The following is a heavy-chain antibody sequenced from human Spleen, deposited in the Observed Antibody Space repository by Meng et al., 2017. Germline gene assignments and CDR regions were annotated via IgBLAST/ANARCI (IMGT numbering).Heavy chain of an antibody. D-gene: IGHD3-10*01. Sequence: ASVKVSCKASGYTFTGSYMHWVRQAPGQGLEWMGWINPNSGGTNYAQKFQGRVTMTRDTSTSTACMELSRLGSDDTAVYYCARLSSGCYFPPGYFDYWVQGTLVTVSS. CDR1: GYTFTGSY. V-gene: IGHV1-2*02. CDR3: ARLSSGCYFPPGYFDY. CDR2: INPNSGGT. J-gene: IGHJ4*02.